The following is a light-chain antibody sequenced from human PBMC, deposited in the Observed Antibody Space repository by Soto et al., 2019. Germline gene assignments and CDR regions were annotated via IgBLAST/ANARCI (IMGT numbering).Light chain of an antibody. CDR1: NIGSKS. CDR3: QVWDSSSDPWV. CDR2: YGS. J-gene: IGLJ3*02. V-gene: IGLV3-21*04. Sequence: YELTQPPSVSVAPGKTARVTCGGDNIGSKSVHWYQQKPGQAPVLVIYYGSDRPSGIPERFSGSNSGNTATLTISRVEAGDEADYYCQVWDSSSDPWVFGGGTKLTVL.